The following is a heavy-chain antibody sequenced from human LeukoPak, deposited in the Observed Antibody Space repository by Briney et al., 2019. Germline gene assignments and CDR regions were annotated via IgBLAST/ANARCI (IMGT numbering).Heavy chain of an antibody. D-gene: IGHD6-19*01. CDR2: ISGSSSYI. V-gene: IGHV3-21*01. CDR3: ARDPYSSGWYKDAFDI. J-gene: IGHJ3*02. CDR1: GYIFSTYW. Sequence: PGGSLRLSCVGSGYIFSTYWMNWVRQVPGKGLEWVSSISGSSSYINYADSVKGRFTISRGNAQNSLFLQLNSLRAEDTAVYYCARDPYSSGWYKDAFDIWGQGTMVTVSS.